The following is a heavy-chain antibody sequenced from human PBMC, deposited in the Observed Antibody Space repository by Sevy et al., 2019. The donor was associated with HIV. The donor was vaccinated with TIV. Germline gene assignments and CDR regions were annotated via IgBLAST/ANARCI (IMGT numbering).Heavy chain of an antibody. J-gene: IGHJ4*02. CDR2: IRISGVNT. CDR1: GFTFSNYA. V-gene: IGHV3-23*01. D-gene: IGHD6-19*01. CDR3: AKEWTQLSDWYGELDY. Sequence: GGSLRLSCAASGFTFSNYAMSWVRQAPGKGLEWVSSIRISGVNTYYADSVKGRFTISRDNSKNTLYLQMNSLRAEDTAVYYCAKEWTQLSDWYGELDYWGQGSLVTVSS.